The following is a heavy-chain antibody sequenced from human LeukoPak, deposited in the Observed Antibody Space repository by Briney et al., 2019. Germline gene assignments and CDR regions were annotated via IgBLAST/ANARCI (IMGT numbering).Heavy chain of an antibody. CDR3: AELGITMIGGV. V-gene: IGHV3-48*03. D-gene: IGHD3-10*02. CDR1: GFSFSSFA. Sequence: GGSLRLSCAASGFSFSSFAMSWVRQAPGKGLEWVSYISSSGSTIYYADSVKGRFTISRDNAKNSLYLQMNSLRAEDTAVYYCAELGITMIGGVWGKGTTVAISS. J-gene: IGHJ6*04. CDR2: ISSSGSTI.